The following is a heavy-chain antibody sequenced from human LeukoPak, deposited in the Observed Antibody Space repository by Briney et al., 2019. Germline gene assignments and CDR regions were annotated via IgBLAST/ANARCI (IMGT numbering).Heavy chain of an antibody. Sequence: PSETLSLTCAVYGGSFSGYYWSWIRQPPGKGLEWIGEINHSGSTNYNPSLKSRVTISVDTSKNQFSLKLSSVTAADTAVYYCASRYYYGDYSYWGQGTLVTVSS. CDR1: GGSFSGYY. CDR3: ASRYYYGDYSY. J-gene: IGHJ4*02. V-gene: IGHV4-34*01. D-gene: IGHD4-17*01. CDR2: INHSGST.